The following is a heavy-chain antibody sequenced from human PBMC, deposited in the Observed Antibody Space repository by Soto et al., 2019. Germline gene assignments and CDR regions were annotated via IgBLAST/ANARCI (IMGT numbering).Heavy chain of an antibody. CDR3: ARSYDYVWGRDHDAFDI. V-gene: IGHV4-39*01. CDR2: IYYSGST. CDR1: GGSISSSSYY. D-gene: IGHD3-16*01. J-gene: IGHJ3*02. Sequence: PSETLSLTCTVSGGSISSSSYYWGWIRQPPGKGLEWIGSIYYSGSTYYNPSLKSRVTISVDTSKNQFSLKLSSVTAADTAVYYCARSYDYVWGRDHDAFDIWGQGTMVTGSS.